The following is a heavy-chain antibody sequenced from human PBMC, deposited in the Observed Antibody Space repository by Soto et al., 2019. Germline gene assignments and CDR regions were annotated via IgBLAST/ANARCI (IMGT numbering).Heavy chain of an antibody. CDR2: IYYSGST. CDR3: ARGLGYQLLSYYYYYGMDV. CDR1: GGSFNSGAYY. V-gene: IGHV4-61*08. D-gene: IGHD2-2*01. Sequence: SETLSLTCTVSGGSFNSGAYYWGWIRRHPGKGLEWIGYIYYSGSTNYNPSLKSRVTISVDTSKNQFSLKLSSVTAADTAVYYCARGLGYQLLSYYYYYGMDVWGQGTTVTVSS. J-gene: IGHJ6*02.